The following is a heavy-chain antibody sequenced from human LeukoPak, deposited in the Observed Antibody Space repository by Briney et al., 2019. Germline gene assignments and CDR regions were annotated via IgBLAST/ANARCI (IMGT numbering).Heavy chain of an antibody. Sequence: ASVKVSCKASGYTFTSYDINWVRQATGQGLQWMGWMNPNSGNTGYAQKFQGRVTMTRNTSISTAYMELSSLRSEDTAVYYCALPRINGNWYFDLWGRGTLVTVSS. CDR1: GYTFTSYD. D-gene: IGHD5-12*01. V-gene: IGHV1-8*01. CDR2: MNPNSGNT. CDR3: ALPRINGNWYFDL. J-gene: IGHJ2*01.